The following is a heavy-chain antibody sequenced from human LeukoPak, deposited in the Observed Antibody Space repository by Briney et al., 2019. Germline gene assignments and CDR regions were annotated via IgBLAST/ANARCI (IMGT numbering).Heavy chain of an antibody. CDR1: GLAFSAYK. CDR3: VVGGSPGY. V-gene: IGHV3-74*01. J-gene: IGHJ4*02. CDR2: ISTDGYTT. Sequence: GGSLRLSCAASGLAFSAYKMHWVRHAPRKGLVWVSRISTDGYTTDYADFVQGRFTASRDNTKNTWSLEMNSLRAEDTAAYYCVVGGSPGYWGQGTLVTVSS. D-gene: IGHD2-15*01.